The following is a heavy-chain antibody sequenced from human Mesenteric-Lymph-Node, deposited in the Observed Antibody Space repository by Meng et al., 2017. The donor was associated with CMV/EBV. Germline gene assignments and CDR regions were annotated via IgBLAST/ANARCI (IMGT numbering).Heavy chain of an antibody. CDR1: GFTVSNHY. V-gene: IGHV3-53*01. D-gene: IGHD3-3*01. CDR3: ARDTIFGEMDV. CDR2: IYSGGST. J-gene: IGHJ6*02. Sequence: GESLKISCAASGFTVSNHYMSWVRQAPGKGLEWVSVIYSGGSTYYADSVKGRFTISRDNSKNTLYLQMNSLRAEDTAVYYCARDTIFGEMDVWGQGTTVTVSS.